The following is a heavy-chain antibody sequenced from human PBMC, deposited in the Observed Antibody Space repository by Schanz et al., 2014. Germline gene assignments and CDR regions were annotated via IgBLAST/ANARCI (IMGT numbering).Heavy chain of an antibody. J-gene: IGHJ4*02. D-gene: IGHD6-13*01. CDR2: IRSSSTPI. CDR1: GFTFSSYA. V-gene: IGHV3-48*01. CDR3: AKSQGSSFDS. Sequence: EVQLLESGGGLVQPGGSLRLSCAASGFTFSSYAMSWVRQAPGKGLEWVSYIRSSSTPIYYADSVKGRFTISRDNAKNSLYLQMSSLRAEDTAVYYCAKSQGSSFDSWGQGTLVTVSS.